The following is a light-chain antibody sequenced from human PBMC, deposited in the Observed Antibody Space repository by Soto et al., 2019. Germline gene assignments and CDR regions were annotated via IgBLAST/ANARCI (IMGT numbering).Light chain of an antibody. CDR3: AAWDDSLSGVV. Sequence: QSVLTQPPSASGTPGPRVTISCSGSISNLGSNFVFWYQQLPGAAPKLLISRNDQRPSGVPDRFSGSKSGTSASLAISGLRSEDEADYHCAAWDDSLSGVVFGGGTQLTVL. CDR1: ISNLGSNF. CDR2: RND. V-gene: IGLV1-47*01. J-gene: IGLJ3*02.